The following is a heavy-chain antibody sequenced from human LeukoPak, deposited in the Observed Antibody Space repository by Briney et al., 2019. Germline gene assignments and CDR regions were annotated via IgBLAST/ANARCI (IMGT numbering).Heavy chain of an antibody. CDR1: GFTFTTYA. CDR3: ARVNWGLDY. Sequence: GRSLTLSCAASGFTFTTYAMHWVRQAPAKGLEWVAVISYDGTNKYYADSVKVRFTISRDNSKNTLYLQMNSLRTEDTAVYYCARVNWGLDYWGQGTLVTVSS. CDR2: ISYDGTNK. D-gene: IGHD7-27*01. V-gene: IGHV3-30*04. J-gene: IGHJ4*02.